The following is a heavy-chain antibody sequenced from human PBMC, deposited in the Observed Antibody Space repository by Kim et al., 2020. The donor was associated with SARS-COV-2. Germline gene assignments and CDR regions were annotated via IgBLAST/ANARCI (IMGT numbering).Heavy chain of an antibody. J-gene: IGHJ4*02. CDR2: ISYDGSNK. Sequence: GGSLRLYCAASGFTFSSYAMHWVRQAPGKGLEWVALISYDGSNKYYADSVKGRFTISRDNSKNTLYLQMNSLRAEDTAVYYCASDRTHSSMAAASRVDNWGKGPLVPVSS. CDR3: ASDRTHSSMAAASRVDN. CDR1: GFTFSSYA. D-gene: IGHD6-13*01. V-gene: IGHV3-30*04.